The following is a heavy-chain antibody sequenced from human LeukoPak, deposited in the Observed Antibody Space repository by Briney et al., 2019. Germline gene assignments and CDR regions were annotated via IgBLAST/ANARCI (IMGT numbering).Heavy chain of an antibody. CDR1: GYTFSIYW. D-gene: IGHD3-22*01. V-gene: IGHV5-51*01. Sequence: GESLKISCKGSGYTFSIYWIAWVRQMPGKGLEWMGVIYPGDSDARYSPSFQGQVTISADRSISTAYLQCSSLKASDTAMYYCARHESDYYDSSGYLPEAVWGQGTTVTVSS. CDR2: IYPGDSDA. J-gene: IGHJ6*02. CDR3: ARHESDYYDSSGYLPEAV.